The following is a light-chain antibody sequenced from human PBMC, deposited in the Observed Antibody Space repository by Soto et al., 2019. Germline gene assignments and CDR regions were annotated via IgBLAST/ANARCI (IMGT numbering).Light chain of an antibody. CDR2: GAS. V-gene: IGKV3-15*01. J-gene: IGKJ1*01. CDR3: HEYNTWPWT. CDR1: QSVISSY. Sequence: EIVLTQSPGTLSLSPGERATLSCRASQSVISSYLAWYQQKLGQAPRVLIYGASTRAAGIPARFSGSGSGTEFILTISSLQSEDFAVYYCHEYNTWPWTFGQGTKVDIK.